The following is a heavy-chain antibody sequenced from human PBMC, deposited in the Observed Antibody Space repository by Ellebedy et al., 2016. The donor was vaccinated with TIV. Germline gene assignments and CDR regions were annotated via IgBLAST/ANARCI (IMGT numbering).Heavy chain of an antibody. Sequence: GESLKISCAASGFTFSSYAMSWVRQAPGKGLEWVSAISGSVTSTYSADSVKGRFTISRDNSKNTLYLQMNSLRAEDTAVYYCAGRSGTYSDAFDIWGQGTMVTVSS. D-gene: IGHD1-26*01. CDR2: ISGSVTST. CDR1: GFTFSSYA. CDR3: AGRSGTYSDAFDI. J-gene: IGHJ3*02. V-gene: IGHV3-23*01.